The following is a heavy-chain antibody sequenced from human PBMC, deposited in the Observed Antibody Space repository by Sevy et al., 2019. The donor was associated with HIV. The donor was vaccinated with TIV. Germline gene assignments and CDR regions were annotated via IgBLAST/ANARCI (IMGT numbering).Heavy chain of an antibody. CDR3: ARAGTSGRDGYNYVDY. Sequence: GGSLRLSCAASGFTFSSYSMNWVRQAPGKGLEWVSSISSSSSYIYYADSVKGRFTISRDNAKNSLYLQMNSLRAEDTAVYYCARAGTSGRDGYNYVDYWGQGTLVTVSS. J-gene: IGHJ4*02. CDR2: ISSSSSYI. D-gene: IGHD5-12*01. V-gene: IGHV3-21*01. CDR1: GFTFSSYS.